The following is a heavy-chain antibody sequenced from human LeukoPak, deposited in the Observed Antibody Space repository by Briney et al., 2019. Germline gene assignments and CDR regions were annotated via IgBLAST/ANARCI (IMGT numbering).Heavy chain of an antibody. D-gene: IGHD4-17*01. J-gene: IGHJ4*02. V-gene: IGHV3-23*01. CDR1: GFTFSSHA. Sequence: GGSLRLSCAASGFTFSSHAMSWVRQAPGKGLEWVSGISGRDGSTYYADSVKGRFTISRDNSKNTLYLQMNSLRPEDTAIYYCAKDLTTVTSQGDYWGQGTLVTVSS. CDR2: ISGRDGST. CDR3: AKDLTTVTSQGDY.